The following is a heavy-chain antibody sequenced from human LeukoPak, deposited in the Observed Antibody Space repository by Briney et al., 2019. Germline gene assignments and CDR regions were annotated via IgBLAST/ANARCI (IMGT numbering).Heavy chain of an antibody. CDR2: INWNGGST. CDR1: GFTFDDYG. D-gene: IGHD6-13*01. V-gene: IGHV3-20*01. J-gene: IGHJ6*02. Sequence: GGSLRLSCAASGFTFDDYGMSWVRQAPGKGLEWVSGINWNGGSTGYADSVKGRFTISRDNAKNSLYLQMNSLRAEGTALYHCAGAYAGTNSPYYYYYYGMDVWGQGTTVTVSS. CDR3: AGAYAGTNSPYYYYYYGMDV.